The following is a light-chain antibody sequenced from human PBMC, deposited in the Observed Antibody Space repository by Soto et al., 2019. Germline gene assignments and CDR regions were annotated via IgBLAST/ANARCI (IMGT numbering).Light chain of an antibody. V-gene: IGKV1-5*01. J-gene: IGKJ1*01. CDR2: DAS. CDR1: QSISSW. Sequence: DIKMTQSPSTLSATVGDRVTITCRASQSISSWLAWYQQKPGKAPKLLIYDASSLESGVPSRFSGSGSGTEFTLTISSLQPDDFATYYCQQYNSYPTFGQGTKVDI. CDR3: QQYNSYPT.